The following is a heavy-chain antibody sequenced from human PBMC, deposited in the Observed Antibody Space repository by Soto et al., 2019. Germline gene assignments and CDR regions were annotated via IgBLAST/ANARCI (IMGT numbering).Heavy chain of an antibody. CDR2: IYYSGST. V-gene: IGHV4-39*01. CDR1: GGSISSSSYY. J-gene: IGHJ4*02. CDR3: AGKRGYSYGYPNYIDY. D-gene: IGHD5-18*01. Sequence: SSETLCLTCTVSGGSISSSSYYWGWIRQPPGKGLEWIGSIYYSGSTYYNPSLKSRVTISVDTSKNQFSLKLSSVTAADTAVYYCAGKRGYSYGYPNYIDYWGQGTLVTVSS.